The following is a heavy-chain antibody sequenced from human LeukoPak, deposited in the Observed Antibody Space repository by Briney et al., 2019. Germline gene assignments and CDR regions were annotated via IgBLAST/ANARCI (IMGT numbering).Heavy chain of an antibody. V-gene: IGHV6-1*01. CDR2: TYYRSKWYN. Sequence: PSQTLSLTCAISGDSVSSNSAAWNWIRQSPSRGLEWPGRTYYRSKWYNDYAVSVKSRITINPDTSKNQFSLQLNSVTPEDTAVYYCARMRGYSSHRKNNWFDPWGQGTLVTVSS. J-gene: IGHJ5*02. D-gene: IGHD6-13*01. CDR3: ARMRGYSSHRKNNWFDP. CDR1: GDSVSSNSAA.